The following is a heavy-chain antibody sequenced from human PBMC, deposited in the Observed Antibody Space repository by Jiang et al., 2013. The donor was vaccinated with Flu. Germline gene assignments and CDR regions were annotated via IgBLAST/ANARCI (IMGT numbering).Heavy chain of an antibody. D-gene: IGHD1-26*01. V-gene: IGHV4-59*01. CDR3: ARDVGADGMGV. Sequence: PGLVKPSETLSLTCSVSGGSLRSNYWNWIRQSSGKGLEWIGSIDHSGIISYNPSLKSRVSISVDTSKNQFSLTLYSLTAADTAVYYCARDVGADGMGVWGQGTTVTVSS. J-gene: IGHJ6*02. CDR2: IDHSGII. CDR1: GGSLRSNY.